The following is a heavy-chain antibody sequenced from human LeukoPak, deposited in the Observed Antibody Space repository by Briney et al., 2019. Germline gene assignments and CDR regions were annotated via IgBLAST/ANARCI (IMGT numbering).Heavy chain of an antibody. J-gene: IGHJ4*02. D-gene: IGHD4-11*01. V-gene: IGHV3-9*01. CDR2: MSWYSSDT. Sequence: PGGSLRLSCEASGFTLEDYAMHWVRQAPGRDLEWVSGMSWYSSDTGYADSVKGRFTISRDNAKNSLYLQMNSLRAEDTAFYYCAKDLNSNYFSFYFESWGQGTLVTVSS. CDR1: GFTLEDYA. CDR3: AKDLNSNYFSFYFES.